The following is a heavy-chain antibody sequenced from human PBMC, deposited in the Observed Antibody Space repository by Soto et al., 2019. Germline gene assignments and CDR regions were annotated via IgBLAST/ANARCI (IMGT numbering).Heavy chain of an antibody. CDR1: DGSISNYY. V-gene: IGHV4-59*12. D-gene: IGHD2-15*01. CDR3: ARGYCSGGSCYRFNLDQ. CDR2: IYYSGST. Sequence: SETQSLTSTVFDGSISNYYCRRILQTPGKGLEWIGYIYYSGSTNYNPSLKSRITISVGTSKNQFSLKLSSVTAADTAVYYCARGYCSGGSCYRFNLDQWGQGTLVTVSS. J-gene: IGHJ4*02.